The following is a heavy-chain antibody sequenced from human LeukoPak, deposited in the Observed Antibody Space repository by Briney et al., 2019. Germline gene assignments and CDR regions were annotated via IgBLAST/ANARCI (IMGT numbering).Heavy chain of an antibody. CDR1: RGSIMTTHW. J-gene: IGHJ4*02. V-gene: IGHV4-4*02. D-gene: IGHD4-23*01. CDR2: IYHIGTT. Sequence: SGTLSLTCTLSRGSIMTTHWWSWVRQPPGKGLEWIGEIYHIGTTNYSPSLKSRLTISVDQSRNQFSLRLSSVTAADTATYYCAAWGVDYGGNFDYSDYWGQGTLVTVSS. CDR3: AAWGVDYGGNFDYSDY.